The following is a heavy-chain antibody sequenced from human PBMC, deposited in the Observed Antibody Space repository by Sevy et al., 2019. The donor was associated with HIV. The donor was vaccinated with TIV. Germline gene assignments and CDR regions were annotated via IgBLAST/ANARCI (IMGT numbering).Heavy chain of an antibody. V-gene: IGHV4-34*01. D-gene: IGHD4-17*01. J-gene: IGHJ4*02. Sequence: SETLSLTCAVYGGSFSGYYWGWIRQSPGKGLEWIGEVKHSGSTIYNPSLKSRVTISLDTSKNQFSLRLTSVTAADTAVYYCVRGETTGPVATKGFHYWGQGTLVTVSS. CDR1: GGSFSGYY. CDR2: VKHSGST. CDR3: VRGETTGPVATKGFHY.